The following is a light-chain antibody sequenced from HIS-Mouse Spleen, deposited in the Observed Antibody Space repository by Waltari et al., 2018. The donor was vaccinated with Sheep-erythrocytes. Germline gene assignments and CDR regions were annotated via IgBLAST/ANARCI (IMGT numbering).Light chain of an antibody. Sequence: AIQMTQSPSSLSASVGDRVTITCRASQGIRNDLGWYQQKPGKAPKLLSYAASSLHSGVPSRFSGSGSGTDFTLTISSLQPEDFATYYCLQDYNYPYTFGQGTKLEIK. V-gene: IGKV1-6*01. CDR2: AAS. J-gene: IGKJ2*01. CDR3: LQDYNYPYT. CDR1: QGIRND.